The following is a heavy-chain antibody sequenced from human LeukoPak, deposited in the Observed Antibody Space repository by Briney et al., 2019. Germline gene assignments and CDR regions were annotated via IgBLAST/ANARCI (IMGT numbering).Heavy chain of an antibody. CDR3: AKDFSYDGTGFYAY. CDR1: GFAFSSYN. J-gene: IGHJ4*02. Sequence: PGGSLRLSCAASGFAFSSYNMNWVRQAPGKGLEWISYIGSSGSPTHYADSVGGRFTISRDNAKNSLYLQMNSLRDEDTAVYYCAKDFSYDGTGFYAYWGQGTLVTVSS. D-gene: IGHD3-22*01. V-gene: IGHV3-48*02. CDR2: IGSSGSPT.